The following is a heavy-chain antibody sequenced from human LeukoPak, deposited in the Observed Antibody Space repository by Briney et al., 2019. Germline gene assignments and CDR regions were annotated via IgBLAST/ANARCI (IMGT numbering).Heavy chain of an antibody. CDR1: GGTFSSYA. D-gene: IGHD3-10*01. CDR2: IIPIFGTA. V-gene: IGHV1-69*01. J-gene: IGHJ4*02. CDR3: ARGLLGSGSYGYYFDY. Sequence: ASVKVSCEASGGTFSSYAISWVRQAPGQGLEWMGGIIPIFGTANYAQKFQGRVTITADESTSTAYMELSSLRSEDTAVYYCARGLLGSGSYGYYFDYWGQGTLVTVSS.